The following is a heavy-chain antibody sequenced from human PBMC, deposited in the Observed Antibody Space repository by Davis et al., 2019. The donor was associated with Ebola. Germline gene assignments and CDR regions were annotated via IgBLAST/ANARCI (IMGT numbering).Heavy chain of an antibody. J-gene: IGHJ6*03. CDR1: GFTVSSNY. D-gene: IGHD6-6*01. Sequence: GESLKISCAASGFTVSSNYMSWVRQAPGKGLEWVSAISGSGSSTYYADSVRGRFTISRDNSKNTLYLRMNSLRAEDTALYYCAKDPYSSSEFYYYHIDVWGKGTTVTVSS. V-gene: IGHV3-23*01. CDR2: ISGSGSST. CDR3: AKDPYSSSEFYYYHIDV.